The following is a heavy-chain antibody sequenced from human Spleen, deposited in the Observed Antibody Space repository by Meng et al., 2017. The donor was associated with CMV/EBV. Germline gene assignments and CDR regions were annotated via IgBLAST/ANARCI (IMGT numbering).Heavy chain of an antibody. V-gene: IGHV4-39*07. CDR1: GGSMSTSRNN. CDR2: IYYSGTL. J-gene: IGHJ5*02. D-gene: IGHD2-15*01. Sequence: GGSMSTSRNNWGWIRQPPGKGLEWIGNIYYSGTLYHNPSLKSRVTISIDTSKNQLSLKLNSVTAADTAIYYCARSDLVSGGTWFDPWGQGTLVTVSS. CDR3: ARSDLVSGGTWFDP.